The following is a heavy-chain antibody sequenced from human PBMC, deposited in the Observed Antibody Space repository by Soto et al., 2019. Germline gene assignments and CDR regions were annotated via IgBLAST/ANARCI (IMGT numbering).Heavy chain of an antibody. D-gene: IGHD5-18*01. CDR3: ARIPVDTSMIYWLDP. CDR2: IYYSGNT. Sequence: PSETLSLTCTVSVGSFSSGDYYWRWIRQPPGKGLEWSGYIYYSGNTNYNPSLKTRVIISVDTSKNLFSLKLTSVTAADTAVYYCARIPVDTSMIYWLDPWGQGTLVTVSS. V-gene: IGHV4-61*08. J-gene: IGHJ5*02. CDR1: VGSFSSGDYY.